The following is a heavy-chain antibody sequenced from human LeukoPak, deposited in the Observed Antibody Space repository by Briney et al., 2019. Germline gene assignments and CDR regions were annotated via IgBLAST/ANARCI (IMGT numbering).Heavy chain of an antibody. J-gene: IGHJ4*02. CDR3: ARRCSSTSCFDY. CDR1: GFTFSSYE. D-gene: IGHD2-2*01. V-gene: IGHV3-21*01. CDR2: ISSSSSYI. Sequence: PGGSLRLSCAASGFTFSSYEMNWVRQAPGKGLEWVSSISSSSSYIYYADSVKGRFTISRDNAKNSLYLQMNSLRAEDTAVYYCARRCSSTSCFDYWGQGTLVTVSS.